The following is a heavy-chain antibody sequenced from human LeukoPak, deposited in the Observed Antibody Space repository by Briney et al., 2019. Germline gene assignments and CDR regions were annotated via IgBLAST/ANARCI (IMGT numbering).Heavy chain of an antibody. Sequence: GESLTISCKGSGYNFTSYWIGWVRQMPGKGLEWMGIIYPGDPDTRYSPSFQGQVTISADKSISTAYLQWSSLKASDTAMYYCARPPTNWGSSDYWGQGTLVTVSS. J-gene: IGHJ4*02. V-gene: IGHV5-51*01. CDR2: IYPGDPDT. CDR3: ARPPTNWGSSDY. CDR1: GYNFTSYW. D-gene: IGHD7-27*01.